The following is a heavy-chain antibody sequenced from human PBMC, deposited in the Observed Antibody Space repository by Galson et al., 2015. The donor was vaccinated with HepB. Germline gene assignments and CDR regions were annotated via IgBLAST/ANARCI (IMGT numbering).Heavy chain of an antibody. V-gene: IGHV3-43D*03. D-gene: IGHD3-22*01. J-gene: IGHJ4*02. CDR2: ISWDGGST. CDR1: GFTFDDYA. CDR3: AKDIFPYDSSGYVFVY. Sequence: SLRLSCAASGFTFDDYAMHWVRQAPGKGLEWVSLISWDGGSTYYADSVKGRFTLSRDNSTNSLYLQMNSLSAEDTALYYCAKDIFPYDSSGYVFVYWGQGSLVTLS.